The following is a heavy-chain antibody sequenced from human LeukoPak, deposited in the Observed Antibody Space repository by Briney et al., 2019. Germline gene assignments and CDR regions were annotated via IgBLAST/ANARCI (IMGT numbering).Heavy chain of an antibody. D-gene: IGHD3-3*01. J-gene: IGHJ6*02. CDR2: INAGNGNT. Sequence: ASVKVSCKASGYTFTSYAMHWVRQAPGQRLEWMGWINAGNGNTKYSQKFQGRVTITRDTSASTAYMELSSLRSEDTAVYYCARDQKGPNDTYYDFWSGYFNYYYYYGMDVWGQGTTVTVSS. V-gene: IGHV1-3*01. CDR1: GYTFTSYA. CDR3: ARDQKGPNDTYYDFWSGYFNYYYYYGMDV.